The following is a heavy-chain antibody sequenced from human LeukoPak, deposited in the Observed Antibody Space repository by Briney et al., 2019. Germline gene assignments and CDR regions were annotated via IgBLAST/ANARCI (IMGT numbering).Heavy chain of an antibody. CDR3: AASRERSLVDY. D-gene: IGHD5-24*01. Sequence: PGGSLRPSSAASGLAASSNYMGWVRHAPGNGLEWDSGIYSGGSTYSADSAKGGFTISRQNSQNTRYLRMNSLRAKHTPVCYFAASRERSLVDYWGQGTLVTVSS. CDR1: GLAASSNY. CDR2: IYSGGST. V-gene: IGHV3-53*04. J-gene: IGHJ4*02.